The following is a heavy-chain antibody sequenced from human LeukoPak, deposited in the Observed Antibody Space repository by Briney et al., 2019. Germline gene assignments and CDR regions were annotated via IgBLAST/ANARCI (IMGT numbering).Heavy chain of an antibody. CDR1: GGSISSGHYY. D-gene: IGHD3-22*01. Sequence: SETLSLTCTVSGGSISSGHYYWSWIRQPAGKGLEWIGRIYTSGSTNYNPSLKSRVTISVDTSKNQFSLKLSFVTAADTAVYYCVRSGYDSSGYPRTHDYWGQGTLVTVSS. V-gene: IGHV4-61*02. J-gene: IGHJ4*02. CDR3: VRSGYDSSGYPRTHDY. CDR2: IYTSGST.